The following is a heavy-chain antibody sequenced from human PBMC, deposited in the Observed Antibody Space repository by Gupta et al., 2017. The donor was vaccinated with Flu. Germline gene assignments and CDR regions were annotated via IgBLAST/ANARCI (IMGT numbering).Heavy chain of an antibody. D-gene: IGHD2-8*01. CDR3: ARRVADEVYAIRPSMKDDAFDI. CDR2: IYYSGST. V-gene: IGHV4-39*01. Sequence: QLQLQESGPGLVKPSETLSLTCTVSGGSIRSRSYYWGWIRQPPGKGLEWIGSIYYSGSTYYNPSLKSRVTISVDTSKNQFSLKLSSVTAADTAVYYCARRVADEVYAIRPSMKDDAFDIWGQGTMVTVSS. CDR1: GGSIRSRSYY. J-gene: IGHJ3*02.